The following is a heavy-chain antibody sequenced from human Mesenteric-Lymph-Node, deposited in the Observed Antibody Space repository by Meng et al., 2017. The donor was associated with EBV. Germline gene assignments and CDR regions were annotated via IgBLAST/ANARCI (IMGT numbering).Heavy chain of an antibody. V-gene: IGHV2-5*02. Sequence: QITLKESGPTLVKPTQTLTLTCPFSGFSVSDSAGGVGWFRQPPGKALEWLALIYWDDDMRFSPSLKSRLSVTKDTSKNQVVLTMTNMDPVDTATYYCAHSYYDYTGRRGLFDYWGQGALVTVSS. CDR2: IYWDDDM. CDR3: AHSYYDYTGRRGLFDY. D-gene: IGHD3-22*01. J-gene: IGHJ4*02. CDR1: GFSVSDSAGG.